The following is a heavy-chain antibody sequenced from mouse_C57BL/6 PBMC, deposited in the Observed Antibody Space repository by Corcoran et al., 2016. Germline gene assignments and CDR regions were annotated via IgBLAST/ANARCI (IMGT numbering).Heavy chain of an antibody. CDR1: GYTFTDYY. D-gene: IGHD2-3*01. V-gene: IGHV1-26*01. Sequence: EVQLQQSGPELVKPGASVKISCKASGYTFTDYYMNWVKQSHGKSLEWIGDINPNNGGTSYNQKFKGKATLTVDKSSSTAYMELNSLTSEDSAVYYCASDGYSFAYWGQGTLVTVSA. CDR3: ASDGYSFAY. CDR2: INPNNGGT. J-gene: IGHJ3*01.